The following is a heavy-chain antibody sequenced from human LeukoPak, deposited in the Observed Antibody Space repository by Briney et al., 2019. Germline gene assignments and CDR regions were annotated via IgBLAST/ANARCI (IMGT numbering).Heavy chain of an antibody. Sequence: SLRLSCAASGFTFSDYGMHWVRQAPGKGLEWLAVISHDGSNKHYADSVKGRITISRDNSMNTLYLQMNSLTAEDTAVYYCAKVRWGSDNALDSWGQGTLVTGSS. CDR3: AKVRWGSDNALDS. CDR2: ISHDGSNK. CDR1: GFTFSDYG. D-gene: IGHD3-16*01. V-gene: IGHV3-30*18. J-gene: IGHJ4*02.